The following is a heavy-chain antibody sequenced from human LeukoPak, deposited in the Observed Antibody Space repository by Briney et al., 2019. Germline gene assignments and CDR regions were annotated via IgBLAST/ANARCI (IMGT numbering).Heavy chain of an antibody. D-gene: IGHD6-13*01. CDR2: ISAYNGNT. V-gene: IGHV1-18*01. Sequence: ASVKVSCKASGYTFTSYGISWVRQAPGQGLEWMGWISAYNGNTNYAQKLQGRVTMTTDTSTSTAYMELRSLRSDDTAVYYCASAYSSSWNEDYYYYGMDVWGQGTTVTVSS. CDR3: ASAYSSSWNEDYYYYGMDV. CDR1: GYTFTSYG. J-gene: IGHJ6*02.